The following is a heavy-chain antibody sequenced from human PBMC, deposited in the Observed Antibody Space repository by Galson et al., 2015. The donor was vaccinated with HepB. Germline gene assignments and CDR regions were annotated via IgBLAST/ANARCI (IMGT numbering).Heavy chain of an antibody. CDR3: AREVIAMLRCWFDS. CDR1: GFSFSNYM. V-gene: IGHV3-48*04. CDR2: ISSSSDST. Sequence: SLRLSCAASGFSFSNYMMNWVRQTPGKGLEWISYISSSSDSTYYADSVKGRFAISRDNARNSLYLQMNSLRAEDTAVYYCAREVIAMLRCWFDSWGQGTLVTVSS. D-gene: IGHD3-10*01. J-gene: IGHJ5*01.